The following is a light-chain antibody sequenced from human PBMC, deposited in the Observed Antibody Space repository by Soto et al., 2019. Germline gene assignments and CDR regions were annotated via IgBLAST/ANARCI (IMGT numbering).Light chain of an antibody. Sequence: EIVLTQSPATLSLSPGERATLSCRASQSVSSYLAWYQQKPGQAPRLLIYDASNRSTGIPARFRGSGSGTDFTLTISCLEPADFAVYYCQQRRNWPLTFGGGTTVHIK. J-gene: IGKJ4*01. CDR1: QSVSSY. CDR2: DAS. V-gene: IGKV3-11*01. CDR3: QQRRNWPLT.